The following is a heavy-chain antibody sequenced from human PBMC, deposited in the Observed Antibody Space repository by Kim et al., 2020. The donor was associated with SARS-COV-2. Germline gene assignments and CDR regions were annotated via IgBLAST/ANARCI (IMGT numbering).Heavy chain of an antibody. Sequence: SETLSLTCTVSGDSISSSNYYWGWIRQPPGKGLEWVGVVFQSGSTHYNPPLKSRVTISVDTSKNQFSLKLSSVTAADTAVYYCGRHHHSHGSISPAFDTWGPGTLVTVSS. CDR3: GRHHHSHGSISPAFDT. D-gene: IGHD3-10*01. CDR2: VFQSGST. J-gene: IGHJ3*02. V-gene: IGHV4-39*01. CDR1: GDSISSSNYY.